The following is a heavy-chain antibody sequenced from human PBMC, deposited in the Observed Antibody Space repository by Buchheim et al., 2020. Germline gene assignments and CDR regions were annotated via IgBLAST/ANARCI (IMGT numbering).Heavy chain of an antibody. CDR3: ARRYYHDSSGGFDP. V-gene: IGHV4-61*02. CDR2: IYASGST. D-gene: IGHD3-22*01. Sequence: QVQLQESGTGLVKPSQTLSLTCTVSGGSISSGTYYWSWIRQPAGKGLEWIGRIYASGSTNYNPSIKSRVTISVDPSKNQLSLMLTSVTAADTAVYYCARRYYHDSSGGFDPWGQGTL. CDR1: GGSISSGTYY. J-gene: IGHJ5*02.